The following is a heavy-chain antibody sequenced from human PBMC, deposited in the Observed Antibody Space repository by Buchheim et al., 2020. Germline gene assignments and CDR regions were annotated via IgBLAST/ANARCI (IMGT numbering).Heavy chain of an antibody. V-gene: IGHV4-61*01. Sequence: QVQLQESGPGLVKPSETLSLTCTVPGGSVSSGSYYWSWIRQPPGKGLEWIGYIYYSGSTNYNSSLKSRVTISVDTSTNQVSLKLSSVTAADTAVYYCASVGIAAASDYWGQGTL. CDR3: ASVGIAAASDY. D-gene: IGHD6-13*01. J-gene: IGHJ4*02. CDR2: IYYSGST. CDR1: GGSVSSGSYY.